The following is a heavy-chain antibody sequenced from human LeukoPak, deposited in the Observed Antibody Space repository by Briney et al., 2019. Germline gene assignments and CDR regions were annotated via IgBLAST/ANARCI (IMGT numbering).Heavy chain of an antibody. CDR3: ASYYDFWSGSLGNWFDP. J-gene: IGHJ5*02. Sequence: GGSLRLSXAASGFTFSSYAMSWVRQAPGKGLEWLSAISGSGGSTYYADSVKGRFTISRDNSKNTLYLQMNSLRAEDTAVYYCASYYDFWSGSLGNWFDPWGQGTLVTVSS. CDR2: ISGSGGST. CDR1: GFTFSSYA. D-gene: IGHD3-3*01. V-gene: IGHV3-23*01.